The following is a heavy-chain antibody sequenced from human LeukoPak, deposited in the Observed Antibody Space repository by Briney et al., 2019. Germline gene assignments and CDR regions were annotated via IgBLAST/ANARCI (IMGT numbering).Heavy chain of an antibody. CDR1: GDSINNYY. CDR2: IYYSGST. Sequence: SETLSLTCTVSGDSINNYYWNWIRQPPGKGLEWIGYIYYSGSTNYNPSLKSRVTISIDTSKKQFSLKLSSVTAADTAVYYCARRRVLTGSSRGDAFDIWGQGTVVTVSS. CDR3: ARRRVLTGSSRGDAFDI. V-gene: IGHV4-59*08. D-gene: IGHD3-9*01. J-gene: IGHJ3*02.